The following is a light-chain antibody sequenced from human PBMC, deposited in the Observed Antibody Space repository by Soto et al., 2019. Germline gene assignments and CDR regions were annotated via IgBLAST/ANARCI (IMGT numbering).Light chain of an antibody. CDR2: EVS. CDR3: SSYTSSSTLV. V-gene: IGLV2-14*01. Sequence: QSALNQPASVSGSPGQSITISCTGTSSDVGGSDYVSWYQHHPHRAPKLLIYEVSNRPSGVSNRFSGSKSGNTASLTISGLQAEDEADYYCSSYTSSSTLVFGGGTKLTVL. J-gene: IGLJ2*01. CDR1: SSDVGGSDY.